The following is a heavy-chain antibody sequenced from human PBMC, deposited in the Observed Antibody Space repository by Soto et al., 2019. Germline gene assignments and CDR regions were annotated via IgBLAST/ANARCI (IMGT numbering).Heavy chain of an antibody. CDR2: INPNGGST. CDR3: ARSLLQGDF. Sequence: QVQLVQSGAEVKKPGASVKVSCKASGYTFIHYYIHWVRQAPGQGLECMAIINPNGGSTNYAQKLRGRVTVTSDTSTTTVSMELNRLGSDDTAVYFCARSLLQGDFWGQGTLVTVSS. J-gene: IGHJ4*02. CDR1: GYTFIHYY. D-gene: IGHD2-21*01. V-gene: IGHV1-46*01.